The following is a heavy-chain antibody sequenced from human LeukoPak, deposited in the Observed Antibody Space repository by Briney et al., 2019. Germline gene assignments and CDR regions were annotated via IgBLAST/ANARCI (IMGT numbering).Heavy chain of an antibody. J-gene: IGHJ4*02. CDR2: ISYDGSNK. D-gene: IGHD6-19*01. CDR3: ARVGGSGWSYEIDY. Sequence: GGSLRLSRAASGFTFSSYAMHWVRQAPGKGLEWVAVISYDGSNKYYADSVKGRFTISRDNSKNTLYLQMNSLRAEDTAVYYCARVGGSGWSYEIDYWGQGTLVTVSS. CDR1: GFTFSSYA. V-gene: IGHV3-30*04.